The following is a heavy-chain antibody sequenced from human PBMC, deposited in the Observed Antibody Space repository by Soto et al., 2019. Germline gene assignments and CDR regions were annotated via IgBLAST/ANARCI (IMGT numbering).Heavy chain of an antibody. CDR2: IMWNDDN. D-gene: IGHD3-10*01. Sequence: PTLVNPTQTLTLTCTFSGFSLSSRGVGVGWVRQPPGKALEWLALIMWNDDNHYSPSLKSRLTITKDTSKNQVVLTMTNMDPVDTATFYCAHYLSCYYYVSGSSCAFDIWGQGTMVTVSS. CDR1: GFSLSSRGVG. J-gene: IGHJ3*02. CDR3: AHYLSCYYYVSGSSCAFDI. V-gene: IGHV2-5*01.